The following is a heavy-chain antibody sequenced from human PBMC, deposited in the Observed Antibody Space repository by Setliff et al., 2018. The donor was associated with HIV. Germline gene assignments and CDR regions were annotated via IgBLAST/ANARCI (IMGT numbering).Heavy chain of an antibody. CDR3: AADSRGYSSRWLRYFDF. V-gene: IGHV1-24*01. D-gene: IGHD3-22*01. Sequence: ASVKVSCKISGYTLTEVSMHWVRQAPGKGLEWMGYFDPQDGKTINEQKFLDRITITADESTTTVYMELSNLRSEDTAMYYCAADSRGYSSRWLRYFDFWGQGTLVTVSS. J-gene: IGHJ4*02. CDR2: FDPQDGKT. CDR1: GYTLTEVS.